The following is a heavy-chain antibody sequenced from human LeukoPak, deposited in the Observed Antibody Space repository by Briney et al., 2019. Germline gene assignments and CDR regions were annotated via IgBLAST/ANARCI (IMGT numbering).Heavy chain of an antibody. J-gene: IGHJ4*02. CDR2: MSRSGDII. CDR1: GFTFSDYN. Sequence: GGSLRLSCAASGFTFSDYNMNWVRQVPGKGLESVSYMSRSGDIIYCADSVKGRFTISRDNAKNSLYLQMNILRAEDTAVYYCARDVYYGSGSPRLDYWGQGTLVTVSS. D-gene: IGHD3-10*01. CDR3: ARDVYYGSGSPRLDY. V-gene: IGHV3-48*01.